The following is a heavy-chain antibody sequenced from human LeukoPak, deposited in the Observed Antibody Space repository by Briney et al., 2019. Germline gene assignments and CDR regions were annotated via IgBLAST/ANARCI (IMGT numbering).Heavy chain of an antibody. Sequence: GGSLRLSCAASGFTFSSYWMNWVRQAPGKGLEWVANIKQDGSEKYYVDSVKGRFTISRDNAKNLLYLQMNSLRAEDTAVYYCARSPYYYDRSGRNWYFDLWGRGTLVTVSS. CDR1: GFTFSSYW. J-gene: IGHJ2*01. D-gene: IGHD3-22*01. CDR3: ARSPYYYDRSGRNWYFDL. CDR2: IKQDGSEK. V-gene: IGHV3-7*01.